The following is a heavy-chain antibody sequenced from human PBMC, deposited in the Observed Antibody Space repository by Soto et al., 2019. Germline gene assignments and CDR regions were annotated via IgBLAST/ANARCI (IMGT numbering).Heavy chain of an antibody. CDR2: ISYDGGNK. J-gene: IGHJ6*02. D-gene: IGHD5-18*01. CDR3: ARDNGYSHGHGMDV. CDR1: GFTFSSHT. Sequence: QVQLVESGGGVVQPGRSLRLSCAASGFTFSSHTIHWVRQAPGKGLEWVALISYDGGNKYYADSVKGGFTISRDNSKNTLYLQMNSLRVEDTAVYYCARDNGYSHGHGMDVWGQGTTVTVSS. V-gene: IGHV3-30-3*01.